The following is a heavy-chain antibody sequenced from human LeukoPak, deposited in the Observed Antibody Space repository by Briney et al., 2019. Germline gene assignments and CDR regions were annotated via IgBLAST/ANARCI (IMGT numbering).Heavy chain of an antibody. J-gene: IGHJ4*02. V-gene: IGHV4-59*08. CDR2: MYYGGST. D-gene: IGHD6-13*01. CDR3: ARHRGSSWYESFDY. CDR1: GGSLSNYY. Sequence: SETLSLTCSVSGGSLSNYYWNWTRQPPGKGLEWIWSMYYGGSTNYNSSLKSRVTISVDTSGNQFSLKVTSVTAADTAVYYCARHRGSSWYESFDYWGQGILVTVSS.